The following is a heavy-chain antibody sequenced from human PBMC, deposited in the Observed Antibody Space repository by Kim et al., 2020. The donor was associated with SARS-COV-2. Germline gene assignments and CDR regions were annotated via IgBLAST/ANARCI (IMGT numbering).Heavy chain of an antibody. J-gene: IGHJ6*02. V-gene: IGHV3-7*01. CDR3: ARTGRELLLWFGELWRDYGMDV. Sequence: GGSLRLSCAASGFTFSSYWMSWVRQAPGKGLEWVANIKQDGSEKYYVDSVKGRFTISRDNAKNSLYLQMNSLRAEDTAVYYCARTGRELLLWFGELWRDYGMDVWGQGTTVTVSS. CDR1: GFTFSSYW. CDR2: IKQDGSEK. D-gene: IGHD3-10*01.